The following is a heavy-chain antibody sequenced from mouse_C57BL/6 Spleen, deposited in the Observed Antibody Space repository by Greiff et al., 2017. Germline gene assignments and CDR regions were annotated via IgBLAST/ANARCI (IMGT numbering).Heavy chain of an antibody. CDR1: GYTFTSYW. V-gene: IGHV1-69*01. Sequence: QVQLQQPGAELVMPGASVKLSCKASGYTFTSYWMHWVKQRPGQGLEWIGEIDPSDSYTNYNEKFKSKATLTVDKSSSTAYMQLSSLTSEDSAVYYCALTTVVSYWYFDVWGTGTTVTVSS. CDR3: ALTTVVSYWYFDV. D-gene: IGHD1-1*01. CDR2: IDPSDSYT. J-gene: IGHJ1*03.